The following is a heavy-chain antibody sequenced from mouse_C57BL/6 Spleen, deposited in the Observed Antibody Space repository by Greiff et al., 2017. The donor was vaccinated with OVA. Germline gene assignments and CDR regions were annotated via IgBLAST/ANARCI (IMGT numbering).Heavy chain of an antibody. D-gene: IGHD2-4*01. J-gene: IGHJ2*01. CDR2: ISDGGSYT. CDR3: ARDDYGYYFDY. Sequence: EVQLVESGGGLVKPGGSLKLSCAASGFTFSSYAMSWVRQTPEKRLEWVATISDGGSYTYYPDNVKGRFTISRDNAKNNLYLQMSHLKSEDTAMYYCARDDYGYYFDYWGQGTTLTVSS. CDR1: GFTFSSYA. V-gene: IGHV5-4*01.